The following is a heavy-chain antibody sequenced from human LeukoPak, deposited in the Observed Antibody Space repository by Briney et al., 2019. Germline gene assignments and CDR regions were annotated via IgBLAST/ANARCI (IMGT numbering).Heavy chain of an antibody. D-gene: IGHD5-18*01. J-gene: IGHJ4*02. Sequence: PGGSLRLSCAASGFTFSSYSMNWVRQAPGKGLEWVSSISSSSSYIYYADSVKGRFTISRDNAKNSLYLQMNSLRAEDTAVYYCARGGDTAMVPFDYWGQGTLVTVSS. CDR2: ISSSSSYI. CDR1: GFTFSSYS. V-gene: IGHV3-21*01. CDR3: ARGGDTAMVPFDY.